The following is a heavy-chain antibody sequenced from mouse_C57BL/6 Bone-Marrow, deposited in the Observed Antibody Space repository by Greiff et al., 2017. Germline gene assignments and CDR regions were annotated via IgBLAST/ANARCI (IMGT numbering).Heavy chain of an antibody. CDR3: ARGDYYGSAYYAMDY. CDR1: GFTFSSYA. Sequence: EVKLMESGGGLVKPGGSLKLSCAASGFTFSSYAMSWVRQTPEKRLEWVATISDGGSYTYYPDNVKGRFTISRDNAKTNLYLQMSHLKSEDTAMYYCARGDYYGSAYYAMDYWGQGTSVTVSS. CDR2: ISDGGSYT. V-gene: IGHV5-4*03. D-gene: IGHD1-1*01. J-gene: IGHJ4*01.